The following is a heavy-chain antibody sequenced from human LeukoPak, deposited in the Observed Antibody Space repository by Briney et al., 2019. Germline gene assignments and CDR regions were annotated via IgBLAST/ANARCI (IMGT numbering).Heavy chain of an antibody. CDR1: GFTFSNCA. CDR3: AKSAYDSRGYYFAN. Sequence: GGSLRLSCAASGFTFSNCAMSWVRQAPGKGLEWVSTTTGSGSSTYYADAVKGRFTISRDNSRNTLYLQMNSLRAEDTAVYYCAKSAYDSRGYYFANWGQGSLVTVSS. J-gene: IGHJ4*02. V-gene: IGHV3-23*01. D-gene: IGHD3-22*01. CDR2: TTGSGSST.